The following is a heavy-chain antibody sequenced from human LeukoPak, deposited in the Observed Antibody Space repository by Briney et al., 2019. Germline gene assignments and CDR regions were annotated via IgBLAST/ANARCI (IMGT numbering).Heavy chain of an antibody. CDR2: INPSGGST. J-gene: IGHJ4*02. CDR1: GYTFTSYY. CDR3: ARDRKAFWSGYYGY. V-gene: IGHV1-46*01. D-gene: IGHD3-3*01. Sequence: ASVNVSCTASGYTFTSYYMHWVRQAPGQGLEWMGIINPSGGSTSYAQKFQGRVTMTRDTSTSTVYMGLSSLRSEDTAVYYCARDRKAFWSGYYGYWGQGTLVTVSS.